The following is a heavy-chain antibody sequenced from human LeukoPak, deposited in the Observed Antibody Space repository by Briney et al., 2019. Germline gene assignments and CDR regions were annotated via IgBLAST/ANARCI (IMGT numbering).Heavy chain of an antibody. CDR1: GFTFSSYA. CDR3: AKDSGEQWLVPVEPFDY. D-gene: IGHD6-19*01. CDR2: ISGSGGST. V-gene: IGHV3-23*01. J-gene: IGHJ4*02. Sequence: GGSLRLSCAASGFTFSSYAMSWVRQAPGKGLEWVSAISGSGGSTYYADSVKGRFTISRDNSKNTLYLQMNSLRAEDTAVYYCAKDSGEQWLVPVEPFDYWGQGTLVTVSS.